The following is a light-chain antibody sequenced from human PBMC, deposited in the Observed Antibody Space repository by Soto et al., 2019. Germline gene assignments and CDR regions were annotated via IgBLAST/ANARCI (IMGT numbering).Light chain of an antibody. Sequence: QSVLTQPPSVSGAPGQRVTISCTGSSSNIGAGYDVQWYQQLPGTAPKVLIYGNSNRPSGVPDRVSGSKSGTSASLAITGLQAEDEADYYCQSYDTSLSGSVFGGGTQLTVL. V-gene: IGLV1-40*01. CDR3: QSYDTSLSGSV. CDR2: GNS. J-gene: IGLJ3*02. CDR1: SSNIGAGYD.